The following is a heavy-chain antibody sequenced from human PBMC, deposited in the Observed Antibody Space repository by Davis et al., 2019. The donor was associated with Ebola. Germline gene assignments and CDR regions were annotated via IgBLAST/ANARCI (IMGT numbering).Heavy chain of an antibody. J-gene: IGHJ5*02. CDR1: GFTFSPYG. CDR2: IWSHGNDY. CDR3: ARDPDTSGYYSWFDP. Sequence: GGSLRLSCAASGFTFSPYGMHWVRQAPGKGLEWVAGIWSHGNDYVYGDSVRGRFTISRDNSKNTLYLQMNSLRVQDTAVYYCARDPDTSGYYSWFDPWGQGTLVTVSS. D-gene: IGHD2/OR15-2a*01. V-gene: IGHV3-33*01.